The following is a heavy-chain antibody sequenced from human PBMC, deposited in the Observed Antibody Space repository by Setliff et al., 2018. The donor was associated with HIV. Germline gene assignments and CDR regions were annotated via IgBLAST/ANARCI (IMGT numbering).Heavy chain of an antibody. D-gene: IGHD2-2*01. J-gene: IGHJ5*02. CDR1: GYTFTGYY. CDR3: ARDQGRVVPAAINWFDP. CDR2: INPNSGGT. Sequence: GASVKVSCKASGYTFTGYYMHWVRQAPGQGLEWMGWINPNSGGTNYAQKFQGRVTMTRDTSISTAYMELSRLRSDDTAVYYCARDQGRVVPAAINWFDPWGQGTLVTVSS. V-gene: IGHV1-2*02.